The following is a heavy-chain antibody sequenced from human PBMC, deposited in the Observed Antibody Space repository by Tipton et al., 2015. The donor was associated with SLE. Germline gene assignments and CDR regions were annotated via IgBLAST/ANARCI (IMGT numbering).Heavy chain of an antibody. Sequence: TLSLTCTVSGGSISSSSYYWGWIRQPPGKGLEWIGSIYYSGSTYYNPSLKSRVTISVDTSKNQFSLKLSSVTAADTAVYYCARNIVATEAVDYWGQGTLVTVSS. CDR3: ARNIVATEAVDY. V-gene: IGHV4-39*07. D-gene: IGHD5-12*01. CDR2: IYYSGST. CDR1: GGSISSSSYY. J-gene: IGHJ4*02.